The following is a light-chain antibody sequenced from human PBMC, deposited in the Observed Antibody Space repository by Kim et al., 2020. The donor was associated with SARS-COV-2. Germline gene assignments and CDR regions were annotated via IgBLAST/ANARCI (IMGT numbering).Light chain of an antibody. J-gene: IGKJ1*01. CDR2: AAS. CDR1: QSVSSSY. V-gene: IGKV3-20*01. Sequence: EIVLTQSPGTLSLSPGERATLSCRASQSVSSSYLAWYQQKSGQAPRLLIYAASSRATGIPDRFSGSGSGTDFTLTISRLEPEDFAVYYCQQYGGSPKTFGQGTKVDIK. CDR3: QQYGGSPKT.